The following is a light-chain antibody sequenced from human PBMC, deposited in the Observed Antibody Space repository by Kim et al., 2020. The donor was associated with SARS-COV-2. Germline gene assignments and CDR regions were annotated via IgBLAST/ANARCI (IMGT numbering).Light chain of an antibody. CDR2: DAS. Sequence: EIVLTQSPATLSLSPGDRATLSCRASQGVSNYLAWYQQKPGQAPRLLISDASNRATGIPARFSGSGSGTDFTLTISSLEPEDFTFYYCHQRSSWPGTFGQGTKV. CDR3: HQRSSWPGT. V-gene: IGKV3-11*01. CDR1: QGVSNY. J-gene: IGKJ1*01.